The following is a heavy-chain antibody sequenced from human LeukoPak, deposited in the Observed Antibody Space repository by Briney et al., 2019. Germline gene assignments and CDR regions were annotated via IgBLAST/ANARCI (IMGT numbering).Heavy chain of an antibody. CDR1: GFTFSNAW. Sequence: GGSLRLSCAVSGFTFSNAWMNWVRQAPGKGLEWVGRIRSKTDGGTADYAAPVKGRFSISRDDSKNTLYLQMNSLKTEDTAVYYCTTICGGDCGLWGQGTMVTVSS. D-gene: IGHD2-21*02. CDR3: TTICGGDCGL. V-gene: IGHV3-15*01. CDR2: IRSKTDGGTA. J-gene: IGHJ3*01.